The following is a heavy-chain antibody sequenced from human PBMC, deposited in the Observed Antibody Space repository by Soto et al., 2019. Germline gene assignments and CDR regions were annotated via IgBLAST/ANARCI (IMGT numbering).Heavy chain of an antibody. V-gene: IGHV3-23*01. CDR2: ISGSGGST. CDR1: GLTFSSYA. CDR3: AKSPSVVLVPSTLGGNNWFDP. Sequence: EVQLLESGGGLVQPGGSLRLSCAASGLTFSSYAMNWVRQAPGKGLEWVSAISGSGGSTYYADSVKGRFTISRDNSKNTMYWQMNSLRAEDTAVYFCAKSPSVVLVPSTLGGNNWFDPWGQGTLVTVSS. J-gene: IGHJ5*02. D-gene: IGHD1-26*01.